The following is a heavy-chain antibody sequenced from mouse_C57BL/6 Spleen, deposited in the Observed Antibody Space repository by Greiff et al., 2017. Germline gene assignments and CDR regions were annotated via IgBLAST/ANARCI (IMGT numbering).Heavy chain of an antibody. V-gene: IGHV3-6*01. Sequence: EVKLEESGPGLVKPSPSLSLTCSVTGYSITSGYYWNWIRQFPGNKLEWMGYIRYDGSTNYNPSLKNRISITRDTSKNQFFLKFNTVTTEDTATDYCARVGLFTTDWYFDVWGTGTTVTVSS. CDR2: IRYDGST. CDR3: ARVGLFTTDWYFDV. CDR1: GYSITSGYY. D-gene: IGHD1-1*01. J-gene: IGHJ1*03.